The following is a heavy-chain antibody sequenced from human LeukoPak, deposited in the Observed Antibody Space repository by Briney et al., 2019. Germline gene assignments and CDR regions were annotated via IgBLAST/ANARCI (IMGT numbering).Heavy chain of an antibody. J-gene: IGHJ4*02. CDR2: IYYSGST. D-gene: IGHD3-10*01. CDR3: AKQYGSGSPIPHFDY. V-gene: IGHV4-39*01. Sequence: PSETLSLTCTVSGGSISSSSYYWAWIRQPPGTGLEWIGSIYYSGSTYYNPSLTSRVTISGDTSKNQFSLKLSSVTAADTAVYYCAKQYGSGSPIPHFDYWGQGALVTVSS. CDR1: GGSISSSSYY.